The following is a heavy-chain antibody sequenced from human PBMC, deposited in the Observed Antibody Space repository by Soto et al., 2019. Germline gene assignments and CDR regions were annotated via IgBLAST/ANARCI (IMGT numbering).Heavy chain of an antibody. CDR3: ARESDGGYGMEV. Sequence: PSETLSLTCTVSGGSISNSSYLWGWIRQPPGKGLQWIGSVSYSGSTYYNPSLKSRVTISVDTSKNQFSLKLSSVTAADTAVYNCARESDGGYGMEVWGQGTTVTVSA. D-gene: IGHD3-10*01. J-gene: IGHJ6*01. CDR1: GGSISNSSYL. V-gene: IGHV4-39*02. CDR2: VSYSGST.